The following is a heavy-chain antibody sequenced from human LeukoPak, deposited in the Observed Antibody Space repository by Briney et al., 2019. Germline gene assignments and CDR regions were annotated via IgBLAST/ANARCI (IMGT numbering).Heavy chain of an antibody. D-gene: IGHD6-19*01. V-gene: IGHV5-51*01. CDR1: GYSFTSYW. CDR2: IYPGDSDT. J-gene: IGHJ6*03. Sequence: GESLKISCKGSGYSFTSYWIGWVRQMPGKGLEWMGIIYPGDSDTRYSPSFQGQVTISADKSISTAYLQWSSLKASDTAMYYCARRRIAVAGTDYYYYMDVWGKGTTVTVSS. CDR3: ARRRIAVAGTDYYYYMDV.